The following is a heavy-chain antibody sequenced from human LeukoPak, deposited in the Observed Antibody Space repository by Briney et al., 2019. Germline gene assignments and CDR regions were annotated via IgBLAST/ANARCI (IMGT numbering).Heavy chain of an antibody. V-gene: IGHV3-23*01. Sequence: GGSLRLSCAASGFTFSSYAMSCVRQAPGKGLEWVSAISGSGGSTYYADSVKGRFTISRDNSKTTLYLQMNSLRAEDTAVYYCAKDSQALRYFDWPPGAWGQGTLVTVSS. CDR2: ISGSGGST. D-gene: IGHD3-9*01. J-gene: IGHJ5*02. CDR3: AKDSQALRYFDWPPGA. CDR1: GFTFSSYA.